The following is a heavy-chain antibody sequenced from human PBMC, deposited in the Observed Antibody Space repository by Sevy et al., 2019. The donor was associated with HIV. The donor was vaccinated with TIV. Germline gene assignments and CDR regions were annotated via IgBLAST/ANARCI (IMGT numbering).Heavy chain of an antibody. J-gene: IGHJ3*02. CDR3: XXXXXXXXXXVNAFDI. V-gene: IGHV3-30-3*01. CDR2: ISYDGSNK. Sequence: GGSLRLSCAASGFTFSSYAMHWVRQAPGKGLEWVAVISYDGSNKYYADSVKGRFTISRDNSKNTLYLQMNSLRAEDXXXXXXXXXXXXXXXXVNAFDIWGQGTMVTVSS. D-gene: IGHD3-16*02. CDR1: GFTFSSYA.